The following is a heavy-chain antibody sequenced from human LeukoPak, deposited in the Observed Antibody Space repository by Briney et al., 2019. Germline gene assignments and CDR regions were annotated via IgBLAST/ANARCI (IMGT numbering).Heavy chain of an antibody. Sequence: GGSLRLSCAASGFTFSSYGMHWVRQALGKGLEWVAVISYDGSNKYYADSVKGRFTISRDNSKNTLYLQMNSLRAEDTAVYYCARGLYGDSAFDFWGQGTLVTVSS. V-gene: IGHV3-30*03. CDR3: ARGLYGDSAFDF. CDR1: GFTFSSYG. D-gene: IGHD4-17*01. J-gene: IGHJ4*02. CDR2: ISYDGSNK.